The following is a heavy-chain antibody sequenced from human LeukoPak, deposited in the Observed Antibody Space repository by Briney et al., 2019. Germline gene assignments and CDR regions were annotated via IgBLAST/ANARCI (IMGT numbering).Heavy chain of an antibody. CDR2: IIPIFGTA. D-gene: IGHD4-17*01. J-gene: IGHJ6*03. V-gene: IGHV1-69*05. Sequence: SVKVSCKASGGTFSSYAISWVRQAPGQGLEWMGGIIPIFGTANYAQKFQGRVTITTDESTSTAYMELSSLRSEHMAVYYCASHYGEGYYYYYMDVWGKGTTVTVSS. CDR1: GGTFSSYA. CDR3: ASHYGEGYYYYYMDV.